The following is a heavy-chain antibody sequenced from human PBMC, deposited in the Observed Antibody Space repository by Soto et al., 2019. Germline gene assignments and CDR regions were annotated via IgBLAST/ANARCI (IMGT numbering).Heavy chain of an antibody. CDR1: RFTFSSYA. CDR2: ISGSGGST. D-gene: IGHD5-12*01. V-gene: IGHV3-23*01. Sequence: GGSLRLSCAASRFTFSSYAMSWVRQAPGKGLEWVSAISGSGGSTYYADSVKGRFTISRDNSKNTLYLQMNSLRAEDTAVYYFAKDVIVATITLLDYWAQGTLVTVSS. CDR3: AKDVIVATITLLDY. J-gene: IGHJ4*02.